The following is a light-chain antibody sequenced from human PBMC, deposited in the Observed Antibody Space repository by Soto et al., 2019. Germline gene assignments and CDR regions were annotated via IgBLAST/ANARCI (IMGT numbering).Light chain of an antibody. Sequence: ESVLTQCPPTLSLSTGERATLSFRPSQSIGYYLAWYQEKPGQAPRLLLYDASIRATGIPARFSGSWSAKDFTLNINGLEPEDSAVYYCQQRGNWPPTWTFGQGTKVDIK. CDR2: DAS. J-gene: IGKJ1*01. V-gene: IGKV3-11*01. CDR1: QSIGYY. CDR3: QQRGNWPPTWT.